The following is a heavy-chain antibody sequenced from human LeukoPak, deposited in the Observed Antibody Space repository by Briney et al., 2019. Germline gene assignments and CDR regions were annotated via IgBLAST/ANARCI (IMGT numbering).Heavy chain of an antibody. Sequence: SETLSLTCTVSGYSISSGYYWGWIRQPPGKGLEWIGSIYHSGSTYYNPSLKSRVTISVDTSKNQFSLKLSSVTAADTAVYYCARKGRGYSYGYVHYWGQGTLVTVSS. V-gene: IGHV4-38-2*02. J-gene: IGHJ4*02. D-gene: IGHD5-18*01. CDR2: IYHSGST. CDR1: GYSISSGYY. CDR3: ARKGRGYSYGYVHY.